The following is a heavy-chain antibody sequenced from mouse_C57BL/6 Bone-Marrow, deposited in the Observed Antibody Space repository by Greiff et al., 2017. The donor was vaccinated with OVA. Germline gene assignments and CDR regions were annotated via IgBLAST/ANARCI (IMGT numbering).Heavy chain of an antibody. D-gene: IGHD1-1*01. CDR1: GYTFTDYE. CDR3: TRWDPHYYGSSPWFAY. J-gene: IGHJ3*01. CDR2: IDPETGGT. V-gene: IGHV1-15*01. Sequence: VQLQQSGAELVRPGASVTLSCKASGYTFTDYEMHWVKQTPVHGLEWIGAIDPETGGTAYNQKFKGKAILTADKSSSTAYMELRSLTSEDSAVYYCTRWDPHYYGSSPWFAYWGQGTLVTVSA.